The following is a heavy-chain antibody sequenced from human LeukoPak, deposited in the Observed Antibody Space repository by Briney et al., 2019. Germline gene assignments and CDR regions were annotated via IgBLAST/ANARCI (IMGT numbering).Heavy chain of an antibody. CDR2: IIPIFGTA. V-gene: IGHV1-69*01. CDR1: GGTFTSYA. Sequence: GASVKVSCKASGGTFTSYAISWVRQAPGQGLEWVGGIIPIFGTANYAQKFQGRVTITADESTSTAYMELSSLRSEDTAVYYCARGRTFYYDFWSGYDYWGQGTLVTVSS. J-gene: IGHJ4*02. CDR3: ARGRTFYYDFWSGYDY. D-gene: IGHD3-3*01.